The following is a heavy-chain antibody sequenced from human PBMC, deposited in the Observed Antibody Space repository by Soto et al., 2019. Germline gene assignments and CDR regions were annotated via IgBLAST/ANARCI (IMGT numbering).Heavy chain of an antibody. CDR1: GYNFATYW. CDR2: IYPGDSDS. CDR3: ARHGFYGDYASNYFDP. J-gene: IGHJ5*02. V-gene: IGHV5-51*01. Sequence: GESLKISCEGFGYNFATYWIAWVRQMPGKGLEYMGIIYPGDSDSRYSPSFQGQVTFSADQSISTAYMHWSSLKASDTAMYYCARHGFYGDYASNYFDPWGQGTLVTASS. D-gene: IGHD4-17*01.